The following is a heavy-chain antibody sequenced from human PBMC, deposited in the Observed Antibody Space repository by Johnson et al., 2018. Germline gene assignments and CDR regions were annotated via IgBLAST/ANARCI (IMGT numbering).Heavy chain of an antibody. CDR2: ISYDGSNT. J-gene: IGHJ6*03. CDR1: RFTFSSYG. CDR3: AKDLYGDPDYYYYYMDV. Sequence: VQLLETGGGVVQPGRSLRLSCAASRFTFSSYGMHWVRQAPGKGLEWVAVISYDGSNTYYADSVKGRFTISRDNSKNTLYLQMNSLRAEDTAVYYCAKDLYGDPDYYYYYMDVWGKGTTVTVSS. V-gene: IGHV3-30*18. D-gene: IGHD4-17*01.